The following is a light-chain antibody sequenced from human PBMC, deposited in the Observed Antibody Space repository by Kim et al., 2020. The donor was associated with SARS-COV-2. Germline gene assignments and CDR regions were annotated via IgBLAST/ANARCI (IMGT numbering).Light chain of an antibody. CDR2: QDS. Sequence: VSPGQTASITCAGDTLGDKYAGWYQQKPGQSPVLVIYQDSKRPSGIPERFSGSNSGNTATLTISGTQAMDEAVYYCQAWDSSTVVFGGGTQLTVL. CDR3: QAWDSSTVV. V-gene: IGLV3-1*01. CDR1: TLGDKY. J-gene: IGLJ2*01.